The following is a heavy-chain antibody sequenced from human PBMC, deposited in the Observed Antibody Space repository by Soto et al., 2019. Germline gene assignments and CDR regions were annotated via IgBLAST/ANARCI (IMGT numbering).Heavy chain of an antibody. CDR1: GFNFNDHG. Sequence: EVQLVESGGGLVQPGRSLRLSCIASGFNFNDHGMHWVRQAPGKGLEWVSGITWHSDGMGYADSVKGRFTISRDNAKNSLYLQMNSLRVDDTALYYCANEDSGFSGYMDVWGKGTTFTVSS. V-gene: IGHV3-9*01. D-gene: IGHD3-10*01. CDR2: ITWHSDGM. J-gene: IGHJ6*03. CDR3: ANEDSGFSGYMDV.